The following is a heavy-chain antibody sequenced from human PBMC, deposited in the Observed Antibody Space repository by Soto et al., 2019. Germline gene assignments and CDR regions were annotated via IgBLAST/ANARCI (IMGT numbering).Heavy chain of an antibody. CDR1: GGSISSVSYY. CDR2: IYYSGSA. CDR3: ARLHCNSPNCVPLDP. J-gene: IGHJ5*02. Sequence: QLQLQESGPGLVKPSETLSLTCTVSGGSISSVSYYWGWIRQPPGKGLEWIGSIYYSGSAYYSPSLKGRVTVAVDTSKNPWSLQLSSVTAADPAVFYCARLHCNSPNCVPLDPWGQGTLVTVSS. V-gene: IGHV4-39*01. D-gene: IGHD2-2*01.